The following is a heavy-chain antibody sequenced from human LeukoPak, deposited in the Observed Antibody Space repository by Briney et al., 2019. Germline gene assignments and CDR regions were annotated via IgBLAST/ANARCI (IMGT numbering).Heavy chain of an antibody. CDR2: MKLDGSEE. D-gene: IGHD2-15*01. CDR1: GFIFSDYW. Sequence: GGSLRLSCAASGFIFSDYWMGWVRQAPGKGLEWVANMKLDGSEEYYLDSVKGRFIISRDNANNSLSLQMNSLRTEDTAVYYCARDYCSGGSCYDHWGQGTLVTVSS. J-gene: IGHJ4*02. CDR3: ARDYCSGGSCYDH. V-gene: IGHV3-7*03.